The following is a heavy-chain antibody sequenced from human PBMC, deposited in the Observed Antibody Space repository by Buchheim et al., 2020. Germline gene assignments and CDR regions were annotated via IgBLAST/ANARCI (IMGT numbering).Heavy chain of an antibody. V-gene: IGHV4-4*02. CDR3: ARVSDYYDSSFDY. D-gene: IGHD3-22*01. Sequence: QVQLQESGPGLVNPSGTLSLTCSFSFFSIISSNWWSWVRQPPGKGLEWIGEIYHSGSTNYNPSLKSRVTISVDKSKNQFSLKLSSVTAEDTAVYYCARVSDYYDSSFDYWGQGTL. CDR2: IYHSGST. J-gene: IGHJ4*02. CDR1: FFSIISSNW.